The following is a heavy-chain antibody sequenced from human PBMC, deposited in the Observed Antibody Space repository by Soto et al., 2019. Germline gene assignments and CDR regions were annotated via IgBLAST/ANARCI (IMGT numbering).Heavy chain of an antibody. CDR2: IYHSGST. Sequence: QVQLQESGPGLVKPSGTLSLTCAVSGGSISSSNWWSWVRRPPGKGRGGIGEIYHSGSTNYNPSLKSRVTISVDKSKNQFSLKLSSVTAADTAVYYCARGPGSSSWYEHAFDIWGQGTMVTVSS. CDR1: GGSISSSNW. J-gene: IGHJ3*02. CDR3: ARGPGSSSWYEHAFDI. V-gene: IGHV4-4*02. D-gene: IGHD6-13*01.